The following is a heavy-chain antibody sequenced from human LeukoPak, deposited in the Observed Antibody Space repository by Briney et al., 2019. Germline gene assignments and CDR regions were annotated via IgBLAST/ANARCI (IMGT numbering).Heavy chain of an antibody. J-gene: IGHJ4*02. CDR3: ARHGIGDSSRDYFDY. V-gene: IGHV4-39*01. D-gene: IGHD6-13*01. CDR1: GGSISSSSYY. CDR2: IYYSGST. Sequence: PSETLSLTCTVSGGSISSSSYYWGWIRQPPGKGLEWIGSIYYSGSTYYNPSLKSRVTISVDTSENQFSLKLNSVTAADTAVYYCARHGIGDSSRDYFDYWGQGTLVTVSS.